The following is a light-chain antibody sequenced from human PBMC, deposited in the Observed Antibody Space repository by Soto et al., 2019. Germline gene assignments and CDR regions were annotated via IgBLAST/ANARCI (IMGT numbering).Light chain of an antibody. Sequence: EVVMTQSPATLSVSPGERATLSCRASQSVSSNLAWYQQNYGQAPRLLIYGASTRATGIPARFSASGSGTEFTLTISSLQSEDFAVYYCQQYNNWPRTFGRGTKVEIK. CDR2: GAS. CDR1: QSVSSN. CDR3: QQYNNWPRT. J-gene: IGKJ1*01. V-gene: IGKV3-15*01.